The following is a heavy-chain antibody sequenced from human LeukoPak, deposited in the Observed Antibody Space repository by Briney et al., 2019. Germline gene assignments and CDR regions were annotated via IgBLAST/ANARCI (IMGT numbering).Heavy chain of an antibody. D-gene: IGHD6-13*01. CDR3: ARMSSSWLTVDH. Sequence: SENLSLTCTVSGGSITTNYWSWIRQPPGKGLEWIGYIYYTGSTNYNPSLTSRVTISVDTSKNQFSLKLSSVTAADTAIYYCARMSSSWLTVDHWGQGTLVTVSS. J-gene: IGHJ4*02. CDR2: IYYTGST. CDR1: GGSITTNY. V-gene: IGHV4-59*08.